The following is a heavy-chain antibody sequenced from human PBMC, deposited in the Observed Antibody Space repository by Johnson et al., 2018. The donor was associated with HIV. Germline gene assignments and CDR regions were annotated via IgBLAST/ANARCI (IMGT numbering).Heavy chain of an antibody. D-gene: IGHD2-21*01. Sequence: QVQLVESGGGVVQPGRSLRLSCAASGFTFSSYGMHWVRQAPGKGLEWVAVISYDGSSKFYADSVKGRFTISRDNSKNTLYLQMNSLTGEDTAIYYCAAGGGDCYPSHWGFCAFDIWGRGTMVTVSS. V-gene: IGHV3-30*03. CDR3: AAGGGDCYPSHWGFCAFDI. CDR2: ISYDGSSK. J-gene: IGHJ3*02. CDR1: GFTFSSYG.